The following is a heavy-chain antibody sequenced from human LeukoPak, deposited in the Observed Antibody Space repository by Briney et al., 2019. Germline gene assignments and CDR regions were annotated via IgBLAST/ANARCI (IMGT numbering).Heavy chain of an antibody. CDR1: GSIFSSCW. V-gene: IGHV3-74*01. J-gene: IGHJ3*02. Sequence: PGGSLRLSCAASGSIFSSCWMHWVRQAPGKGLVWVSRINSDGSSTSYADSVKGRFTISRDNANNTLYLQMNSLRAGGEAMYYYASVVGSDYPPVEAFDMWGQGTMVTVSS. CDR3: ASVVGSDYPPVEAFDM. D-gene: IGHD3-10*01. CDR2: INSDGSST.